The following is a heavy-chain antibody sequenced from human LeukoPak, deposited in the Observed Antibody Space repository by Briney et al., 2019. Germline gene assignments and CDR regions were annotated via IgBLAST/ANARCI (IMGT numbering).Heavy chain of an antibody. CDR3: ARVLSTGVGGRGYVDF. D-gene: IGHD3-16*01. Sequence: SETLSLTCTLSGGSINDYTYYWGWIRQPPGKGLEWIVSVDFSGRAHYSPSLKSRVTTSLDTSKNQLSLKVNSVTAADTAVYFCARVLSTGVGGRGYVDFWGQGTLVTVSS. J-gene: IGHJ4*02. CDR2: VDFSGRA. CDR1: GGSINDYTYY. V-gene: IGHV4-39*07.